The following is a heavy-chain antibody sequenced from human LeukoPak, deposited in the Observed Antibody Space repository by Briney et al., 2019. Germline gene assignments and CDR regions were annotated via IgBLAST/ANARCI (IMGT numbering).Heavy chain of an antibody. D-gene: IGHD3-22*01. CDR2: ITWNSGST. CDR1: GFTFDDYA. Sequence: GGSLRLSCAASGFTFDDYAMHWVRQAPGKGLEWVSGITWNSGSTDYADSVKGRFTISRDNAKNSLFLQMNSLRAEDTAVYYCARSNYYDSSGYPSFDNWGQGTLVTVSS. CDR3: ARSNYYDSSGYPSFDN. J-gene: IGHJ4*02. V-gene: IGHV3-9*01.